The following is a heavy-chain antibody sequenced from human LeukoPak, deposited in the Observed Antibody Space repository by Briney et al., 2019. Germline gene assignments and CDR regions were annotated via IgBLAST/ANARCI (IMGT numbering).Heavy chain of an antibody. V-gene: IGHV1-18*01. D-gene: IGHD1-26*01. Sequence: ASVKVSCKASGCTFTSYGISWAQQAPGQGLEWMGWISAYNGNTNYAQKLQGRVTMTTDTSTSTAYMELRSLRSEDTAVYYCARHGGSLAPYYYYMDVWGKGTTVTVSS. J-gene: IGHJ6*03. CDR3: ARHGGSLAPYYYYMDV. CDR1: GCTFTSYG. CDR2: ISAYNGNT.